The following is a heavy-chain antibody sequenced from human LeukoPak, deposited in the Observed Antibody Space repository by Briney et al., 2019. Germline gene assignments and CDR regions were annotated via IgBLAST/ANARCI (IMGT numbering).Heavy chain of an antibody. J-gene: IGHJ4*02. D-gene: IGHD2-2*02. V-gene: IGHV4-4*07. CDR1: GGPISSYY. CDR2: IYTSGST. Sequence: SETLSLTCTVSGGPISSYYWSWIRQPAGKGLEWIGRIYTSGSTNYNPSLKSRVTMSVDTSKNQFSLKLNSVTAADTAVYYCARHSGGGPAAIKYYFDYWGQGTLVTVSS. CDR3: ARHSGGGPAAIKYYFDY.